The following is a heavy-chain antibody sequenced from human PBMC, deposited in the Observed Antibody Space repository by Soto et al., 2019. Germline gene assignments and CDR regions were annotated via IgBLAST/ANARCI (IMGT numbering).Heavy chain of an antibody. V-gene: IGHV3-64*01. CDR2: ISSNGGST. J-gene: IGHJ4*02. CDR3: CRDGYQNRFDY. D-gene: IGHD5-12*01. Sequence: EVQLVESGGGLVQPGGSLRLSCAASGFTFSSYAMHWVRQAPGKGLEYVSAISSNGGSTYYANSVKGRFTISRDNSKNTLYLQMGSLRAEDMAVYYCCRDGYQNRFDYWGQGTLVTVSS. CDR1: GFTFSSYA.